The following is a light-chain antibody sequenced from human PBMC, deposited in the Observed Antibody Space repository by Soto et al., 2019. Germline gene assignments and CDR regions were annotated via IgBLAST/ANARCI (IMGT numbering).Light chain of an antibody. CDR2: AAS. Sequence: ATQMTQSPSSLSASVGDRVTIACRASQGIRTELAWYQQKRGEAPKLLIYAASALQSGVPSRFSGSGSGTDFTLTISNLQPEDFATYYCLQDSDYPRTFGQGTKVEIK. V-gene: IGKV1-6*01. J-gene: IGKJ1*01. CDR1: QGIRTE. CDR3: LQDSDYPRT.